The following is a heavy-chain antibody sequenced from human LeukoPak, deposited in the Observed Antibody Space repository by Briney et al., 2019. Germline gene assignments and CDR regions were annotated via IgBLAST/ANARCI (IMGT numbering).Heavy chain of an antibody. CDR2: ISSSSSTI. D-gene: IGHD3-10*01. J-gene: IGHJ5*02. CDR1: GFTFSGYS. V-gene: IGHV3-48*01. Sequence: PGGSLRLSCAASGFTFSGYSMNWVRQAPGKGLEWVSYISSSSSTIYYADSVKGRFTISRDNAKNSLYLQMNSLRAEHTAVYYCAREPPPQFDNWFDPWGQGTLVTVSS. CDR3: AREPPPQFDNWFDP.